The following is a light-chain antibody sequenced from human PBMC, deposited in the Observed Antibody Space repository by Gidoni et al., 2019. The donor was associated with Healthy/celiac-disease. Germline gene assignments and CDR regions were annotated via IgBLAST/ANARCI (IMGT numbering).Light chain of an antibody. J-gene: IGKJ2*02. Sequence: DRQLPESPSSLSASVGAGVTIICRASQSISSYLNWYYTTPGKAPMLLIYAASSLQSGVPERFSGSGSGTDFTLTISSLQPEDFATYYCQQSYSTPCTFGQGTKLEIK. CDR1: QSISSY. CDR3: QQSYSTPCT. V-gene: IGKV1-39*01. CDR2: AAS.